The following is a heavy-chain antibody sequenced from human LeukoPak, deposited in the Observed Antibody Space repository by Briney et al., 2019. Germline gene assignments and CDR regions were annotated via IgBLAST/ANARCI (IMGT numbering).Heavy chain of an antibody. CDR1: GGSISSSSYY. V-gene: IGHV4-39*07. CDR2: IYYSGST. D-gene: IGHD3-16*02. CDR3: ARTPGGDYVWGSYRLRYFDL. J-gene: IGHJ2*01. Sequence: PSETLSLTCTVSGGSISSSSYYWGWIRQPPGKGLEWIGSIYYSGSTYYNPSLESRVTISVDTSKNQFSLKLSSVTAADTAVYYCARTPGGDYVWGSYRLRYFDLWGRGTLVTVSS.